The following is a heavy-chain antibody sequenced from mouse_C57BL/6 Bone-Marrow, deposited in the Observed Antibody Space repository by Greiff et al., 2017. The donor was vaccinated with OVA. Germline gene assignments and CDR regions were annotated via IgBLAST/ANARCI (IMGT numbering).Heavy chain of an antibody. J-gene: IGHJ2*01. D-gene: IGHD2-2*01. CDR3: ARRVTTALFDY. CDR2: INPSTGGT. Sequence: LQQSGPELVKPGASVKISCKASGYSFPGYYMHWVKQSSEKSLEWIGEINPSTGGTSYNQKFKGKATLTVDKSSSTAYMQLKSLTSEDSAVYYCARRVTTALFDYWGQGTTLTVSS. V-gene: IGHV1-43*01. CDR1: GYSFPGYY.